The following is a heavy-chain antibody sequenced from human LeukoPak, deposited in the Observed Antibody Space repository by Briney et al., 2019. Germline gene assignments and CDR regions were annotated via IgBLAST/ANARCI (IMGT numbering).Heavy chain of an antibody. Sequence: GRSLRLSCAASGFTFSSYSMNWVRQAPGKGLEWDSSISSSSSYIFYADSVKGRFTISRDNAKNSLYLQMNSLRAEDTAVYYCARAVVFTMVRGVPPYFDYWGQGTLVTVSS. CDR3: ARAVVFTMVRGVPPYFDY. CDR1: GFTFSSYS. J-gene: IGHJ4*02. V-gene: IGHV3-21*01. D-gene: IGHD3-10*01. CDR2: ISSSSSYI.